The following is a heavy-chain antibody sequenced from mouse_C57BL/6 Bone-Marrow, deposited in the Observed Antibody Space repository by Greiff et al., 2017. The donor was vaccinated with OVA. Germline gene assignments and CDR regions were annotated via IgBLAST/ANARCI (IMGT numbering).Heavy chain of an antibody. CDR3: TTPPYYYGSSDWFAY. CDR1: GFNIKDYY. D-gene: IGHD1-1*01. Sequence: EVQLQQSGAELVRPGASVKLSCTASGFNIKDYYMHWVKQRPEQGLEWIGWIDPENGDTEYASKFQGKATITADTSSNTAYLQLSSLTSEDTAVYDCTTPPYYYGSSDWFAYWGQGTLVTVSA. CDR2: IDPENGDT. J-gene: IGHJ3*01. V-gene: IGHV14-4*01.